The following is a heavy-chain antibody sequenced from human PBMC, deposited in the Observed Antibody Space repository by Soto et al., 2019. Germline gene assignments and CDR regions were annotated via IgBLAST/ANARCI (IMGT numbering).Heavy chain of an antibody. D-gene: IGHD3-16*01. CDR2: LSSDGFGA. CDR1: GFSLSPYW. CDR3: ARDLGGPDY. V-gene: IGHV3-74*03. Sequence: LRLSCAASGFSLSPYWMHWVRQAPGRGLEWVSRLSSDGFGAAYADSVKGRFFISRDIARNTLFLQMDSLRADDTAVYYCARDLGGPDYWGRGTSVTVSS. J-gene: IGHJ4*02.